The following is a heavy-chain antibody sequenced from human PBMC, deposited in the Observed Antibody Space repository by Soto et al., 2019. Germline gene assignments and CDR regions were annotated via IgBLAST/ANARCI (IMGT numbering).Heavy chain of an antibody. D-gene: IGHD3-22*01. CDR1: GFTVSSHY. J-gene: IGHJ3*02. CDR2: IYSGGGT. CDR3: ARYSYYYDSSGYVAFDI. V-gene: IGHV3-53*01. Sequence: EVQLVESGGGLIQPGGSLRLSCAASGFTVSSHYMSWVRQAPGKGLEWVSVIYSGGGTYYADSVRGRFTISRDTSKSTLFLHMNSLRAEDTAVYYCARYSYYYDSSGYVAFDIWGQGTMVTVSS.